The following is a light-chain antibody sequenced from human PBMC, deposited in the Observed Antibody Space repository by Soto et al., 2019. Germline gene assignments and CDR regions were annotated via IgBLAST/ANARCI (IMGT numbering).Light chain of an antibody. CDR1: SSDVGGYNY. Sequence: QSALTQPASVSGSPGQSITISCTGTSSDVGGYNYVSWYQQHPGKAPKLMIYEVNNRPSGVSNRFSGSKSGNTASLPISGLQAEDEADYYCSSFTSTSTYVFGTGTKLTVL. V-gene: IGLV2-14*01. CDR2: EVN. J-gene: IGLJ1*01. CDR3: SSFTSTSTYV.